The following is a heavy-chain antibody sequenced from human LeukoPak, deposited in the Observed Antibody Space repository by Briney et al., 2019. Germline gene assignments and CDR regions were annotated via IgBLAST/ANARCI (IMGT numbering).Heavy chain of an antibody. CDR1: GGSISSYY. V-gene: IGHV4-59*12. D-gene: IGHD3-10*01. Sequence: SETLSLTCTVSGGSISSYYWSWIRQPPGKGLEWIGYIYYSGSTNYNPSLKSRVTISVDTSKNQFSLKLSSVTAADTAVYYCARAEGSGYFDYWGQGTLVTVSS. CDR2: IYYSGST. J-gene: IGHJ4*02. CDR3: ARAEGSGYFDY.